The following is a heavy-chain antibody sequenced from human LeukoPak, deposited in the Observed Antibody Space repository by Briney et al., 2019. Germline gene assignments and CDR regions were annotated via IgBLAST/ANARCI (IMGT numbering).Heavy chain of an antibody. CDR2: FDPEDGET. Sequence: ASVKVSCKASGYTFTGYYMHWVRQAPGKGLEWMGGFDPEDGETIYAQKFQGRVTMTEDTSTDTAYMELSSLRSEDTAVYYCASLMDDYYYYGMDVWGQGTTVTVSS. CDR3: ASLMDDYYYYGMDV. V-gene: IGHV1-24*01. D-gene: IGHD2-2*03. J-gene: IGHJ6*02. CDR1: GYTFTGYY.